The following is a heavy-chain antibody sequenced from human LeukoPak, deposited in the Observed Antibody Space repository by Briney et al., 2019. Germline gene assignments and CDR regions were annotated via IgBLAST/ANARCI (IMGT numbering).Heavy chain of an antibody. CDR3: ARTTEGGYTYDYFYYYYMDV. CDR1: GNSISSGDNY. V-gene: IGHV4-61*08. J-gene: IGHJ6*03. CDR2: IYYSGST. D-gene: IGHD5-18*01. Sequence: SQTLSLTCTVSGNSISSGDNYWSWIRQPPGKGLEWIGYIYYSGSTNYKSSLKSRVTISVDTSKNQFSLKLSSVTAADTAVYYCARTTEGGYTYDYFYYYYMDVWGKGTTVTISS.